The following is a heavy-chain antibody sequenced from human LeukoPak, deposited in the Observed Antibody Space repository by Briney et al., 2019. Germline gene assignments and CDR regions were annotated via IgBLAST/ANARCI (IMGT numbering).Heavy chain of an antibody. V-gene: IGHV3-23*01. J-gene: IGHJ4*02. Sequence: GGSLRLSCAASGFTFSSYAMSWVRQAPGKGLEWVSAISGSGGSAYYADSVKGRFTISRDNSKNTLYLQMNSLRAEDTAVYYCAKNLRASSIGFDYWGQGTLVTVSS. CDR1: GFTFSSYA. CDR2: ISGSGGSA. CDR3: AKNLRASSIGFDY. D-gene: IGHD5/OR15-5a*01.